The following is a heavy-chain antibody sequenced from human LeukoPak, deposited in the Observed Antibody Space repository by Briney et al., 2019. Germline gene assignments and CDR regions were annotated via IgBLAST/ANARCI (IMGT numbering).Heavy chain of an antibody. V-gene: IGHV3-21*01. CDR3: ARIYGDYAGSILQPSDY. Sequence: PGGSLRLSCAASGFTFSSYSMNWVRQAPGKGLEWVSSISSSSSYRYYADSVKGRFTISRDNAKNSLYLQMNSLRAEDTAVYYCARIYGDYAGSILQPSDYWGQGTLVTVSS. CDR2: ISSSSSYR. J-gene: IGHJ4*02. CDR1: GFTFSSYS. D-gene: IGHD4-17*01.